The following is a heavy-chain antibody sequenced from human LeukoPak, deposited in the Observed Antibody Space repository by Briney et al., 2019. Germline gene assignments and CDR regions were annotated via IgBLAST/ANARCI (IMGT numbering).Heavy chain of an antibody. J-gene: IGHJ4*02. D-gene: IGHD6-19*01. CDR3: ARKRAVAGVYFDY. V-gene: IGHV4-4*07. CDR2: IYTSGST. CDR1: GDSISSSF. Sequence: SETLSLTCTVSGDSISSSFWNWIRQPAGKGLEWIGHIYTSGSTNYNPSLKSRVTISVDTSKNQFSLKLSSVTAADTAVYFCARKRAVAGVYFDYWGQGTLVTVSS.